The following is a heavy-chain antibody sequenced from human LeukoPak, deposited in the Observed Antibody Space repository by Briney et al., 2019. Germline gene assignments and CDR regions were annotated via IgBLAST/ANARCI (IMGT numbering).Heavy chain of an antibody. V-gene: IGHV3-21*01. D-gene: IGHD6-6*01. Sequence: PGGSLRLSCAASGFTFSSYSMNWVRQAPGKGLEWVSSISSSSSYIYYADSVKGRFTISRDNAKNSLYLQMNSLRAEDTAVYYCAKDGSSSSDEYYYYYYMDVWGKGTTVTVSS. CDR1: GFTFSSYS. CDR3: AKDGSSSSDEYYYYYYMDV. CDR2: ISSSSSYI. J-gene: IGHJ6*03.